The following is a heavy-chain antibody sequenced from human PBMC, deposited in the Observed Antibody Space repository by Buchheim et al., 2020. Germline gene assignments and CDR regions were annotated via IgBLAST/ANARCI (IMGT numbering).Heavy chain of an antibody. CDR1: GFTFRTYG. J-gene: IGHJ6*02. Sequence: QVQLVESGGGVVQPGRSLRLSCVVSGFTFRTYGMYWVRQAPGKGLEWLAVISYDGNNKYYADSVKGRFTISRDNSKNTLYLQIHSLRADDTAVYYCAKDWANSGMDVWSQGTT. CDR2: ISYDGNNK. CDR3: AKDWANSGMDV. D-gene: IGHD3-16*01. V-gene: IGHV3-30*18.